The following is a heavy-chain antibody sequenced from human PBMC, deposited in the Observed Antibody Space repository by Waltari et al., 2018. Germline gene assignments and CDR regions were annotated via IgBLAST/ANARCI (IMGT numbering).Heavy chain of an antibody. Sequence: EVQLVESGGGLIQPGGSLRLSCAASGFTVSSNYMSWVRQAPGKGLSCVSVIYSGVSTYYADSVKRRCTISRDNSKNTLYLQRNSLRADDTAVYYCARDLGYSIYYYYGMDVWGQGTTVTVSS. D-gene: IGHD4-4*01. CDR3: ARDLGYSIYYYYGMDV. V-gene: IGHV3-53*01. J-gene: IGHJ6*02. CDR2: IYSGVST. CDR1: GFTVSSNY.